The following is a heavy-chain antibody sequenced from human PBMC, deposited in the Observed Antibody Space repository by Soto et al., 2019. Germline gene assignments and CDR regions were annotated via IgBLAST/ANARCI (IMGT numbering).Heavy chain of an antibody. V-gene: IGHV6-1*01. CDR3: ARGEQWHAVNWFDP. CDR2: TYYRSKWYN. CDR1: GDSVSSNSAA. Sequence: SQTLSLTCAISGDSVSSNSAAWNWIRQSSSRGLEWLGRTYYRSKWYNDYAVSVKSRITINPDTSKNQFSLQLNSVTPEDTAVYYCARGEQWHAVNWFDPWGQGTLVTVSS. D-gene: IGHD6-19*01. J-gene: IGHJ5*02.